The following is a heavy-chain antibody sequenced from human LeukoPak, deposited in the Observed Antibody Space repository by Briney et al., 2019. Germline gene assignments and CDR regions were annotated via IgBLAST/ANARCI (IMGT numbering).Heavy chain of an antibody. V-gene: IGHV3-48*03. CDR3: AREARGYNYGGPYFFDF. CDR2: ISSSGSTI. J-gene: IGHJ4*02. Sequence: GGSLILSCAASGFTLSSYEMNWVRQAPGKGLEWVSYISSSGSTIYYADSVKGRFTISRDNAKNSLFLQMNSLRAEDTAVYYCAREARGYNYGGPYFFDFWGQGTLVTVSS. D-gene: IGHD5-18*01. CDR1: GFTLSSYE.